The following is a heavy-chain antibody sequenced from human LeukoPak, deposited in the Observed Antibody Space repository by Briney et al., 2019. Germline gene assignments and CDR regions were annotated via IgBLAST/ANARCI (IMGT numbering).Heavy chain of an antibody. Sequence: ASVKVSCKASGYTFTSYDTNWVRQATGQGLEWMGWMNPNSGNTGYAQKFQGRVTITRNTSISTAYMELSSLRSEDTAVYYCARGERGYSYGSFDPWGQGTLVTVSS. CDR2: MNPNSGNT. V-gene: IGHV1-8*03. D-gene: IGHD5-18*01. CDR3: ARGERGYSYGSFDP. CDR1: GYTFTSYD. J-gene: IGHJ5*02.